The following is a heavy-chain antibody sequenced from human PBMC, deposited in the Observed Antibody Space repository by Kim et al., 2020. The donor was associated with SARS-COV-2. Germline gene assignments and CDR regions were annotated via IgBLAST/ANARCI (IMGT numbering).Heavy chain of an antibody. J-gene: IGHJ5*02. CDR1: GFTFSSYA. D-gene: IGHD3-22*01. V-gene: IGHV3-30-3*01. CDR3: ARGPKYYYDEQGVNWFDP. Sequence: GGSLRLSCAASGFTFSSYAMHWVRQAPGKGLEWVAVISYDGSNKYYADSVKGRFTISRDNSKNTLYLQMNSLRAEDTAVYYCARGPKYYYDEQGVNWFDP. CDR2: ISYDGSNK.